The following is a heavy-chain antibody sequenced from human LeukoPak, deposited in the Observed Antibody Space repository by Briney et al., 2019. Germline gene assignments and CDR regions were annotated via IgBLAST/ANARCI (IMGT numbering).Heavy chain of an antibody. CDR2: IGSSSATI. D-gene: IGHD2/OR15-2a*01. V-gene: IGHV3-11*01. CDR1: GFAFSDYY. J-gene: IGHJ4*02. Sequence: KPGGSLRLSCAVSGFAFSDYYMSWIRQAPGKGLEWISYIGSSSATIYYADSVRGRFTISRDNAKNSLFLQMTSLRAEDTAVYYCARDPGRIGFDYWGQGTLVTVSS. CDR3: ARDPGRIGFDY.